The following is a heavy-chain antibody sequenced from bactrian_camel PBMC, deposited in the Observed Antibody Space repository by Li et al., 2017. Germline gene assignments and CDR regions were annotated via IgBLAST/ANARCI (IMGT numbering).Heavy chain of an antibody. CDR3: ATTLSGYYGGSCTPHEFPAGY. CDR2: IGGDGST. J-gene: IGHJ6*01. V-gene: IGHV3S53*01. CDR1: GYVYSTWR. D-gene: IGHD7*01. Sequence: QVQLVESGGGSVQAGGSLRLSCATSGYVYSTWRMGWFRQASGNECELVSVIGGDGSTYYADSVKGRFTISQDNAKNTNTVSLQMNDLKPEDTAVYFCATTLSGYYGGSCTPHEFPAGYWGQGTQVTVS.